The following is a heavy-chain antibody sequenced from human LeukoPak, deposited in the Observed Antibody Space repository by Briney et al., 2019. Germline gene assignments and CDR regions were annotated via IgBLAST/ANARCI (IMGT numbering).Heavy chain of an antibody. D-gene: IGHD1-26*01. V-gene: IGHV1-69*13. Sequence: ASVKVSCTASGGTFSSYAISWVRQAPGQGLEWMGGIIPIFGTANYAQKFQGRVTITADESTSTAYMELSSLRPEDTAVYYCARGGSYQMGPDAFDIWGQGTMVTVSS. CDR2: IIPIFGTA. CDR3: ARGGSYQMGPDAFDI. J-gene: IGHJ3*02. CDR1: GGTFSSYA.